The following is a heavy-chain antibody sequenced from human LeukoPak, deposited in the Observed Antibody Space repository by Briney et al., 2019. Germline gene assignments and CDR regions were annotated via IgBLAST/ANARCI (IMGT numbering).Heavy chain of an antibody. CDR3: ARAGIRGYYYDSSGYPN. J-gene: IGHJ4*02. CDR1: GFTFSSYG. CDR2: ISYDGSNK. D-gene: IGHD3-22*01. Sequence: PGGSLRLSCAASGFTFSSYGMHWVRQAPGKGLEWVAVISYDGSNKYYADSVKGRFTISRDNSKNTLYLQMNSLRAEDTAVYYCARAGIRGYYYDSSGYPNWGQGTLVTVSS. V-gene: IGHV3-30*03.